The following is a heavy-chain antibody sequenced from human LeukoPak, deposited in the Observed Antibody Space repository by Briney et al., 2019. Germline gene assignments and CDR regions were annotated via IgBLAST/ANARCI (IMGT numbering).Heavy chain of an antibody. J-gene: IGHJ4*02. CDR1: GYSISSGYY. V-gene: IGHV4-38-2*02. D-gene: IGHD4-23*01. CDR2: IYQSGTT. CDR3: AREVTDAPYYFDY. Sequence: SETLSLTCSVSGYSISSGYYWAWIRQPPGKGLEWIGTIYQSGTTYYNPSLRSRVTISVDTSKNHFSLKLTSVTAADTAMYYCAREVTDAPYYFDYWGRESWSPSPQ.